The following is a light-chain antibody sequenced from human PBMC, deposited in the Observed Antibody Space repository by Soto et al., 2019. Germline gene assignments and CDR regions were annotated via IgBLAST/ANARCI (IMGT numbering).Light chain of an antibody. V-gene: IGLV1-40*01. CDR1: SSNNGAGYD. Sequence: QSVLTQPPSVSGAPGQRVTISCTGSSSNNGAGYDVHWYQQLPGTAPKLLTYGNSNRPSGVPDRFSGSKSGTSASLAITGLQAEDEADYYCQSYDSSLSGWVFGGGTKLTVL. CDR3: QSYDSSLSGWV. CDR2: GNS. J-gene: IGLJ3*02.